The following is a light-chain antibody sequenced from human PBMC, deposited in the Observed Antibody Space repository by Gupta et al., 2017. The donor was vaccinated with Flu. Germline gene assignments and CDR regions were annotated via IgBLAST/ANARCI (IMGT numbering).Light chain of an antibody. J-gene: IGKJ4*01. CDR1: QSVSSY. V-gene: IGKV3-11*01. Sequence: EIVLTQSPATLSLSPGERATLSCRASQSVSSYLAWYQQNPGQAPRLLIYDASNRATGIPARFSGSGSGTEFTLTISSLEPEDFAVYYCQQRSNWPPLTFGGGTKVEIK. CDR2: DAS. CDR3: QQRSNWPPLT.